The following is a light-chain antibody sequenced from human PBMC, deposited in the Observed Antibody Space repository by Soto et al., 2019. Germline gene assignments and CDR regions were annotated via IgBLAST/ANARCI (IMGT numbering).Light chain of an antibody. Sequence: QSALTQPASVSGSPGQSITVSCTGTSSDVGSYNRVSWYQQPPGTAPKLIIYEVSKRPSGVPDRFSGSKSGNTASLTVSGLQAEDEADYYCSSYAGSNGYVFGTGTKLTVL. J-gene: IGLJ1*01. CDR3: SSYAGSNGYV. V-gene: IGLV2-8*01. CDR2: EVS. CDR1: SSDVGSYNR.